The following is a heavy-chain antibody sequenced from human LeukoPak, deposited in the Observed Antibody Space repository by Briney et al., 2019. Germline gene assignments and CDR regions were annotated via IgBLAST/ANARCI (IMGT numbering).Heavy chain of an antibody. V-gene: IGHV3-74*01. Sequence: GGSLRPSCAASGFTFSSYWMHWVRQAPGKGLVWVSRINSDGSSTSYADSVKGRFTISRDNAKNTLYLQMNSLRAEDTAVYYCAREGYSSSAGFDYWGQGTLVTVSS. CDR2: INSDGSST. J-gene: IGHJ4*02. CDR3: AREGYSSSAGFDY. D-gene: IGHD6-6*01. CDR1: GFTFSSYW.